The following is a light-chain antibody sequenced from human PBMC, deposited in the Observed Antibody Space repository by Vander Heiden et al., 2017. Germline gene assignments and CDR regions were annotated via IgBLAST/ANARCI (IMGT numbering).Light chain of an antibody. CDR2: SAS. V-gene: IGKV3-20*01. J-gene: IGKJ1*01. Sequence: EIVLTQSPGALSLSPGERATLSCRASQSVSSSYLAWYQQKPGQAPRLLIYSASSRATGIPDRFSGSGSGTDFTLTISRLEPEDFAVYYCQQDGGSPRTFGPGTKVEIK. CDR3: QQDGGSPRT. CDR1: QSVSSSY.